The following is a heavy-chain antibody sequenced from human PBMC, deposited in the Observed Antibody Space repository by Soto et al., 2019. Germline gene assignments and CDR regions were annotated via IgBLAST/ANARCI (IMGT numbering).Heavy chain of an antibody. CDR2: VSAYNGNT. V-gene: IGHV1-18*01. CDR1: GYTFTSYG. CDR3: ARVRTSLDRYYYYMDV. D-gene: IGHD2-8*01. Sequence: ASVKVSCKASGYTFTSYGISWVRQAPGQGLEWMGWVSAYNGNTNYAQKLQGRVTMTTDTSTSTAYMELSSLRSEDTAVYYCARVRTSLDRYYYYMDVWGKGTTRTVSS. J-gene: IGHJ6*03.